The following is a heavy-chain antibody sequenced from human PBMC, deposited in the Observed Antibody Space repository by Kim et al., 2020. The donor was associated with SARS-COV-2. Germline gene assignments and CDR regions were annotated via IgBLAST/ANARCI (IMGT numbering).Heavy chain of an antibody. Sequence: STNSTPSLKSRVTISVDTSKNQFSLKLSSVTAADTAVYYCARDAGATLDYWGQGTLVTVSS. D-gene: IGHD1-26*01. CDR2: ST. V-gene: IGHV4-59*01. J-gene: IGHJ4*02. CDR3: ARDAGATLDY.